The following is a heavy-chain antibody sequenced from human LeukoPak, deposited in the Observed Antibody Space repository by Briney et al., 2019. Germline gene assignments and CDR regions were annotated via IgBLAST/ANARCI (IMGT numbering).Heavy chain of an antibody. CDR3: ARVLGYCSSTSCYSGWFDP. Sequence: ASVKVSCKASGYTFTGYYMHWVRQAPGQGLEWMGWISAYNGNTNYAQKLQGRVTMTTDTSTSTAYMELRSLRSDDTAVYYCARVLGYCSSTSCYSGWFDPWGQGTLVTVSS. D-gene: IGHD2-2*01. CDR2: ISAYNGNT. V-gene: IGHV1-18*04. CDR1: GYTFTGYY. J-gene: IGHJ5*02.